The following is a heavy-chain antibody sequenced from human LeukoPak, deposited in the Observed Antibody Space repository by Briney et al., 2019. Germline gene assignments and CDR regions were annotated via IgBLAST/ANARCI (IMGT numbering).Heavy chain of an antibody. D-gene: IGHD4-23*01. CDR2: ISSSSSYI. CDR3: ARDAVDGGLDAFDI. CDR1: GFTFSRDS. Sequence: GGSLRHSCAASGFTFSRDSMNWVRQAPGKGLEWVSSISSSSSYIYYADSVKGRFTISRDNAKNSLYLQMNSLRAEDTAVYYCARDAVDGGLDAFDIWGQGTMVTVSS. J-gene: IGHJ3*02. V-gene: IGHV3-21*01.